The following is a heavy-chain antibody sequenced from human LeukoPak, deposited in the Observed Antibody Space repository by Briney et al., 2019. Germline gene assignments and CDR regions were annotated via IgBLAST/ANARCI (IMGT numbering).Heavy chain of an antibody. CDR1: GFSFSSYW. D-gene: IGHD6-13*01. CDR2: IKHDGSEK. CDR3: ARAAWDSSSWYVGYFDY. J-gene: IGHJ4*02. V-gene: IGHV3-7*03. Sequence: GGSLRLSCAASGFSFSSYWMSWVRQAPGKGLEWVANIKHDGSEKYYVDSVKGRFTISRDNTKKSLYLQMNSLGAEDTAVYYCARAAWDSSSWYVGYFDYWGQGTLVTVPS.